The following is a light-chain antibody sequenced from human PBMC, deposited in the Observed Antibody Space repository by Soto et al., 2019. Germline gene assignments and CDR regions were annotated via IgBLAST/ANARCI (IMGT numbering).Light chain of an antibody. V-gene: IGLV4-69*01. CDR1: SGHSSYA. Sequence: QLVLTQSPSASASLGASVKLICTLSSGHSSYAIAWHQQQPEKGPRYLMKLSSDGSHSKGDGIPDRFSGSSSGAERYLTISSLQSEDEADYYCQTWDTGARVVFGVGTKLTVL. CDR2: LSSDGSH. J-gene: IGLJ2*01. CDR3: QTWDTGARVV.